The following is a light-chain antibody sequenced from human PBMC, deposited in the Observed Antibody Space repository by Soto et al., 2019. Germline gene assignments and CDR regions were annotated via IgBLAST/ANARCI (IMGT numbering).Light chain of an antibody. CDR3: GAWDGSVSVVL. V-gene: IGLV1-51*01. CDR2: DSD. CDR1: SANIGSNY. Sequence: QSVLTQPPSVSAAPGQKVTISCSGSSANIGSNYVSWYQHIPGTAPKLVIYDSDNRPSEIPDRFSGSKSGTSATLDITGLQTGDEADYYCGAWDGSVSVVLFGGGTKVTVL. J-gene: IGLJ2*01.